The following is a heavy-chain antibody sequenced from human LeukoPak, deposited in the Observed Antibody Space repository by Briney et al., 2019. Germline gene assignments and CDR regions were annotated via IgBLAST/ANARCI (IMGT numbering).Heavy chain of an antibody. CDR1: GYTFTSYG. V-gene: IGHV1-18*01. CDR3: ARGYLSDIVVVPAAFDY. D-gene: IGHD2-2*01. J-gene: IGHJ4*02. CDR2: ISAYNGNT. Sequence: ASVKVSCKASGYTFTSYGIGWVRQAPGQGLEWMGWISAYNGNTNYAQKLQGRVTMTTDTSTSTAYMELRSLRSDDTAVYYCARGYLSDIVVVPAAFDYWGQGTLVTVSS.